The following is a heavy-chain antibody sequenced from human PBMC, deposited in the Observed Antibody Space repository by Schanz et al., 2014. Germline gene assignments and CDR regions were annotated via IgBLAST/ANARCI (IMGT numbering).Heavy chain of an antibody. Sequence: QVQLVQSGPAVKEPGASMKVSCLASGYSFTEYFLHWVRQAPGQGLEWMGWINPNSGETNYEQKFKGRVTLTSDTSISTAFMELSGLTSDDTATYFCARARYTGYDCSGYWGQGTLLIVSS. J-gene: IGHJ4*02. CDR2: INPNSGET. V-gene: IGHV1-2*02. CDR1: GYSFTEYF. CDR3: ARARYTGYDCSGY. D-gene: IGHD5-12*01.